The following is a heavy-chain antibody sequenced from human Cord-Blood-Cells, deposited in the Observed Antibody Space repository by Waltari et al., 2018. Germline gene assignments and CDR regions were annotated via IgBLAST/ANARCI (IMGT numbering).Heavy chain of an antibody. CDR2: IIPSLGIA. CDR1: GGTFSSYA. J-gene: IGHJ4*02. D-gene: IGHD6-19*01. V-gene: IGHV1-69*09. Sequence: QVQLVQSGAEVKKPGSSVKVSCKASGGTFSSYAISWVRQAPGQGLEWMGRIIPSLGIANYAQKSQGRVTITADKSTSTAYMELSSLRSEDTAVYYCARASDYSSGWSFDYWGQGTLVTVSS. CDR3: ARASDYSSGWSFDY.